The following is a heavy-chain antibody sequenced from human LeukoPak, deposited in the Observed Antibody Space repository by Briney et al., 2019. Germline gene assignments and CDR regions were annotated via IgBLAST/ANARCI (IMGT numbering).Heavy chain of an antibody. CDR1: GFTFGIHD. Sequence: GGPLRLSCVVSGFTFGIHDMNWVRQAPGKGLEWVSFISTSSTYIKYADSLKGRFTVSRDNVKSSLYLQMRSLTAEDTAVYYCARDRCSNSDCPFDYWGQGTLVTVCS. D-gene: IGHD2-21*02. V-gene: IGHV3-21*06. J-gene: IGHJ4*02. CDR2: ISTSSTYI. CDR3: ARDRCSNSDCPFDY.